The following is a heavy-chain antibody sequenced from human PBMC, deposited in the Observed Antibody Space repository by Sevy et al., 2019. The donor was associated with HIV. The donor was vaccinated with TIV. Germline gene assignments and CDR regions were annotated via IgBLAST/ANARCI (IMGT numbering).Heavy chain of an antibody. J-gene: IGHJ5*02. CDR3: ARDARRFLLGDPVDP. V-gene: IGHV1-18*01. D-gene: IGHD3-3*01. Sequence: ASVKVSCKASGYTFTSYGISWVRQAPGQGLEWMGWISAYNGNTNYAQKLQGRVTMTTDTSTSTAYMELRSLRSDDTAVYYCARDARRFLLGDPVDPWGQGTLVTVSS. CDR1: GYTFTSYG. CDR2: ISAYNGNT.